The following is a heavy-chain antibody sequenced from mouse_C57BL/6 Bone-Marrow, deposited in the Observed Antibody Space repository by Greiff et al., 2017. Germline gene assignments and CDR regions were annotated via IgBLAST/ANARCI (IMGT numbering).Heavy chain of an antibody. CDR3: ESEGVEAWFDY. CDR1: GYTFTDYN. J-gene: IGHJ3*01. V-gene: IGHV1-18*01. Sequence: VQLQQPGPELVKPGASVKIPCKASGYTFTDYNMDWVKQSHGKSLEWIGDINPNNGGTNYNQKFKGKATLTVDKSSSTAYMELRSLTSEDTAVYYGESEGVEAWFDYCGQGNLVTLTA. CDR2: INPNNGGT.